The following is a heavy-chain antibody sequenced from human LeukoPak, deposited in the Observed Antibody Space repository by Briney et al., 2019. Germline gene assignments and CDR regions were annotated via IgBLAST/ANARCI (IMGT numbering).Heavy chain of an antibody. V-gene: IGHV3-30*04. CDR1: GFTFSSYA. J-gene: IGHJ4*02. Sequence: PLGSLRLSCATSGFTFSSYAMHWVRQAPGKGLEWVALISYNGINPYYAESVKGRFIISRDNSKNTLYLQLNSLRLEDTAVYYCTLTTFGVVYYFDYWGQVLIVTVSS. CDR2: ISYNGINP. CDR3: TLTTFGVVYYFDY. D-gene: IGHD1/OR15-1a*01.